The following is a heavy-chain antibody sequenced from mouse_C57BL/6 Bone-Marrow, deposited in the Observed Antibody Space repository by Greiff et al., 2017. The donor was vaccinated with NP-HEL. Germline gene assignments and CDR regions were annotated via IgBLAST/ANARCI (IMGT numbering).Heavy chain of an antibody. D-gene: IGHD2-4*01. J-gene: IGHJ2*01. Sequence: ESGPGLVKPSQSLSLTCSVTGYSITSGYYWHWIRQFPGHKLEWMGYITYAGSNNYNPSLKNRISIPRDTSKNQFFLKLNSVTTEDTATYYCARSDYDFDFECWGQGTALTVSS. CDR3: ARSDYDFDFEC. CDR2: ITYAGSN. V-gene: IGHV3-6*01. CDR1: GYSITSGYY.